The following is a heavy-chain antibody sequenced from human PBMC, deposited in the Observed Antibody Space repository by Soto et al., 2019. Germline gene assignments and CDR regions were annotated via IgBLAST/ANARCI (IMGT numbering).Heavy chain of an antibody. CDR2: VYYTGTT. J-gene: IGHJ6*02. CDR3: ARDANVETDMGGYYYYDMDV. V-gene: IGHV4-61*01. CDR1: SGYVSGGPYY. D-gene: IGHD5-18*01. Sequence: QMQLQESGQGLVKHSENLSLTCTVSSGYVSGGPYYWTWIRQPPGKGLEWIGYVYYTGTTNYNPSLKSRVTISLDTSKNQVSLKLTSVTAADTAVYYCARDANVETDMGGYYYYDMDVWGQGTTVTVSS.